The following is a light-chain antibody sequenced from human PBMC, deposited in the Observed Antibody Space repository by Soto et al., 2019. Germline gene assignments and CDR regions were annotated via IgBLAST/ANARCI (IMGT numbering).Light chain of an antibody. CDR1: TSNLGSKY. J-gene: IGLJ3*02. Sequence: QTVVTQPPSASGPPGQRVAIPCSGSTSNLGSKYVYWYQQLPGTAPKLLIYRNNQRPSGVPDRFSGSKSGTSASLAISGLRSEDEADYYCAAWDFGLSGWVFGGGTQLTVL. CDR3: AAWDFGLSGWV. CDR2: RNN. V-gene: IGLV1-47*01.